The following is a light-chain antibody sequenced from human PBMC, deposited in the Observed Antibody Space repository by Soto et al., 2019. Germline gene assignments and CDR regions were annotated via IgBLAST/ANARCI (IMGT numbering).Light chain of an antibody. CDR3: QQYNSYS. CDR1: QAIDRW. J-gene: IGKJ1*01. CDR2: AAS. Sequence: DIQMTQSPSSLSASVGDRVTITCRASQAIDRWLAWYQQKPGKAPKVLIYAASNLRSGVPSRFSGSGSGIDFSLTISSLQPDDFATYYSQQYNSYSFGQGTKVDIK. V-gene: IGKV1D-16*01.